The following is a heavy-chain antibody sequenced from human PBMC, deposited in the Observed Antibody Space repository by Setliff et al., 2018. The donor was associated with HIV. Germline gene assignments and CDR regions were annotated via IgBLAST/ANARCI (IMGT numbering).Heavy chain of an antibody. Sequence: GGSLRLSCAASGVTVSKNYMSWVRQAPGKGLEWASVIYTGGATFYADSVKARFTVSRDNSNNTVYLQMNSLRAEDTAMYYCAKTQTVITVYGPFDSWGQGTPVTVSS. V-gene: IGHV3-53*01. D-gene: IGHD4-4*01. CDR2: IYTGGAT. CDR1: GVTVSKNY. J-gene: IGHJ4*02. CDR3: AKTQTVITVYGPFDS.